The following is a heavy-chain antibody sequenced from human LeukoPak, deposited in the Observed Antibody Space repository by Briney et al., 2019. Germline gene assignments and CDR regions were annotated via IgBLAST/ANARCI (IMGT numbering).Heavy chain of an antibody. J-gene: IGHJ4*02. CDR3: AREPAIPYFDY. CDR1: GYTFTSYG. CDR2: ISAYNGNT. Sequence: ASVKASCKASGYTFTSYGISWVGQAPGQGLEWMGWISAYNGNTNYAQKLQGRVTMTTDTSTSTAYMELRSLRSDDTAVYYCAREPAIPYFDYWGQGTLVTVSS. D-gene: IGHD2-21*01. V-gene: IGHV1-18*01.